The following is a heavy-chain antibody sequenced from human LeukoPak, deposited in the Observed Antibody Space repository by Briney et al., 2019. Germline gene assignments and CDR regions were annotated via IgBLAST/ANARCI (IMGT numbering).Heavy chain of an antibody. CDR3: ARDVRAFDY. V-gene: IGHV3-7*01. J-gene: IGHJ4*02. CDR2: IKQDGSEK. Sequence: GGSLRLSCAASGFTFSNYWMSWVRQAPGKGLEWVANIKQDGSEKYYVDSVKGRFTISRDNAKNSLYLQMNSLRAEDTAVYYSARDVRAFDYWGQGTLVTVSS. D-gene: IGHD1-26*01. CDR1: GFTFSNYW.